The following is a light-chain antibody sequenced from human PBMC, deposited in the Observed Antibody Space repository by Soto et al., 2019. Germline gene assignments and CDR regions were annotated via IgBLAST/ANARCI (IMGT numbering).Light chain of an antibody. CDR3: GAWENSLTVYA. J-gene: IGLJ1*01. CDR1: SSNIAANS. CDR2: DSD. V-gene: IGLV1-51*01. Sequence: QSVLTQPPSVSAAPGQEVTISCSGSSSNIAANSVSWYQHLPGTAPKLLIYDSDRRPSGIPARFSGSKSGTSATLGITGLQTGDEADYYCGAWENSLTVYAFGSGTKVTVL.